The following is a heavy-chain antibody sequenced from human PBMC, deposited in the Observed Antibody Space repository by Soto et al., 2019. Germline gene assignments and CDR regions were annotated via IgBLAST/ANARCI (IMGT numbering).Heavy chain of an antibody. V-gene: IGHV6-1*01. J-gene: IGHJ6*02. CDR3: AREKPQADVLRYFDWLLYYHYYGMDV. CDR1: GDSVSSNSAA. D-gene: IGHD3-9*01. Sequence: SQTLSLTCAISGDSVSSNSAAWNWIRQSPSRGLEWLGRTYYRSKWYNDYAVSVKSRITINPDTSKDQFSLQLNSVTPEDTAVYYCAREKPQADVLRYFDWLLYYHYYGMDVWGQGTTVTVSS. CDR2: TYYRSKWYN.